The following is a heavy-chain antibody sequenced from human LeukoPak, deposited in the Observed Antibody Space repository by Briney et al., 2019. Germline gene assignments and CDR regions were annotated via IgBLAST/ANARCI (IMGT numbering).Heavy chain of an antibody. D-gene: IGHD3-10*02. CDR3: AELGITMIGGV. J-gene: IGHJ6*04. Sequence: GSLRLSCAASGFTFSSYNMNWVRQAPGKGLEWVSSITSSSSYIYYADSVKDRFTISRDNAKNSLYLQMNSLRAEDTAVYYCAELGITMIGGVWGKGATVTISS. CDR2: ITSSSSYI. CDR1: GFTFSSYN. V-gene: IGHV3-21*01.